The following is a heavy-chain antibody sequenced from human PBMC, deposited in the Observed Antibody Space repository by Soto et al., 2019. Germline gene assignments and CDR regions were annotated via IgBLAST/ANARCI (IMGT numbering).Heavy chain of an antibody. J-gene: IGHJ4*02. V-gene: IGHV3-30-3*01. CDR2: ISYDESNK. D-gene: IGHD6-19*01. CDR1: GFTFSSYA. Sequence: PGGSLRLSCAASGFTFSSYAMHWVRQAPGKGLEWVAVISYDESNKYYADSVKGRFTISRDNSKNTLYLKMNSLRAEDTAVYFCARDPVTDSSGWYFGCDYWGQGTLVTVSS. CDR3: ARDPVTDSSGWYFGCDY.